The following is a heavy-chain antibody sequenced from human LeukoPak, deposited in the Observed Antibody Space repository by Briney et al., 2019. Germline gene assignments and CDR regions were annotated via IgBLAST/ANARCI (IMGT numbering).Heavy chain of an antibody. D-gene: IGHD4-17*01. Sequence: SETLSLTCIVSGGSISSYYWSWIRQPPGKGLEWIGYIYYSGSTNYNPSLKSRVTISVDTSKNQFSLKLSSVTAADTAVYYCARSSGDYVSGPFDYWGQGTLVTVSS. J-gene: IGHJ4*02. CDR1: GGSISSYY. CDR2: IYYSGST. CDR3: ARSSGDYVSGPFDY. V-gene: IGHV4-59*01.